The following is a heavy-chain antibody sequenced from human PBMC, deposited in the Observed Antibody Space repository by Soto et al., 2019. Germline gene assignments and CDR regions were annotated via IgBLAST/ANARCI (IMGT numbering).Heavy chain of an antibody. CDR2: ITSSSSPI. CDR1: GFTFSSYS. D-gene: IGHD3-16*01. V-gene: IGHV3-48*02. Sequence: GGSLRLSCAASGFTFSSYSMNWARQAPGKGLEWVSYITSSSSPIYYADSVKGRFTISRDNAKNSLYLQMNSLREDDTAVYYCANGGAGAGDAIEISDQETMAPLS. J-gene: IGHJ3*02. CDR3: ANGGAGAGDAIEI.